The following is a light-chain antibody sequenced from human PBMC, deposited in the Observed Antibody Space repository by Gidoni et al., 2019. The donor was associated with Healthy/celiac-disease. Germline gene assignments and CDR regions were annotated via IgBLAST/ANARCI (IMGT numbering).Light chain of an antibody. CDR1: QSLLHSNGYNY. J-gene: IGKJ2*03. Sequence: DIVMTQSPLSLPVTPGEPASISCRSSQSLLHSNGYNYLDWYLQKPGQSPQLLIYLGSNRASGVPDRFSGSGSGTDVTLKISRVEAEDVGVDYCMQDLQTPYSFGQGTKLEIK. CDR2: LGS. CDR3: MQDLQTPYS. V-gene: IGKV2-28*01.